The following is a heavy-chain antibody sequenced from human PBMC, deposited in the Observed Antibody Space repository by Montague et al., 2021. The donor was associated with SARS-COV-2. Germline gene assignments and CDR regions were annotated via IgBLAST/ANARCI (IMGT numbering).Heavy chain of an antibody. Sequence: SLRLSCAASGFTFLSYAIHWVRQAPDKGLEWVAVISYDGNNKYYADSVKGHFTISRDNSKNTLFLQMNSLKPEDTAVYYCARTYSGTYFDYFDYWGQGTLVTVSS. CDR2: ISYDGNNK. V-gene: IGHV3-30*01. CDR1: GFTFLSYA. D-gene: IGHD1-26*01. J-gene: IGHJ4*02. CDR3: ARTYSGTYFDYFDY.